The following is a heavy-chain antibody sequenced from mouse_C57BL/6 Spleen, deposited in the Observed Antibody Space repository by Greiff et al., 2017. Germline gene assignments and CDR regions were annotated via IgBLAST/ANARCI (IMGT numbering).Heavy chain of an antibody. V-gene: IGHV1-61*01. CDR3: AREEEGWYFDV. J-gene: IGHJ1*03. Sequence: QVQLQQPGAELVRPGSSVKLSCKASGYTFTSYWMDWVKQRPGQGLEWIGNIYPSDSETHYNQKFKDKATLTVDKSSSPASMQLSSLTSEDSAVYYCAREEEGWYFDVWGTGTTVTVSS. CDR2: IYPSDSET. CDR1: GYTFTSYW.